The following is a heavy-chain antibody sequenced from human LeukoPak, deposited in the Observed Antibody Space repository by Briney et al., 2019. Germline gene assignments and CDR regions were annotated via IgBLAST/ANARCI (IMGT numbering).Heavy chain of an antibody. Sequence: PGRSLRLSCAASGFTFSSYGMHWVRQAPGKGLEWVAVISYDGSNKYYADSVKGRFTISRDNSKNTLYLQMNSLRAEDTAVYYCASGSGIRAFDIWGQGTMVTVSS. CDR1: GFTFSSYG. D-gene: IGHD3-10*01. CDR2: ISYDGSNK. CDR3: ASGSGIRAFDI. V-gene: IGHV3-30*03. J-gene: IGHJ3*02.